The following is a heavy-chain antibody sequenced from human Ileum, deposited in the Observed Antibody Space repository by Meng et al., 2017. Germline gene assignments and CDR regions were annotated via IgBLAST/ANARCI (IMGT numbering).Heavy chain of an antibody. V-gene: IGHV3-7*01. J-gene: IGHJ4*02. D-gene: IGHD4-23*01. CDR3: ARDLTGDYGGNF. Sequence: GESLKISCAASGFTFSSYWMSWVRQAPGKGLEWVAHIKQDGSEKYYADSVKGRFTISRDNGKNSLYLQMNSLRAEDTAVYYCARDLTGDYGGNFWGQGTLVPVSS. CDR2: IKQDGSEK. CDR1: GFTFSSYW.